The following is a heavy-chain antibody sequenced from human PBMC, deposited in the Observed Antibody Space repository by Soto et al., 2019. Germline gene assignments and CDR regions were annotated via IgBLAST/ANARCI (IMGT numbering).Heavy chain of an antibody. CDR1: GGSISSYY. Sequence: SETLSLTCTVSGGSISSYYWSWIRQPPGKGLEWIGYIYYSGSTNYNPSLKSRVTISVDTSKNQFSQKLSSVTAADTAVYYCSRGREGYYLFDYWGQGTLVTVSS. CDR2: IYYSGST. CDR3: SRGREGYYLFDY. J-gene: IGHJ4*01. V-gene: IGHV4-59*01. D-gene: IGHD1-26*01.